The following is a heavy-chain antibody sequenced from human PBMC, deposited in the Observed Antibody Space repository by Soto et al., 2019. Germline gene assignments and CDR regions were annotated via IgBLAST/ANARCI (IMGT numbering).Heavy chain of an antibody. Sequence: QGQLVQSGAEEKKPGASVKVSCKASGYTFSNYAMHWVRQAPGQRPEWMGWINAGNGNTKYSQKFQGRVTITRETSASTAYMELSSLRSEDTAVYYCARNRDGYNYGSFGFWGQGTMVTVSS. CDR1: GYTFSNYA. V-gene: IGHV1-3*05. CDR2: INAGNGNT. J-gene: IGHJ3*01. CDR3: ARNRDGYNYGSFGF. D-gene: IGHD5-12*01.